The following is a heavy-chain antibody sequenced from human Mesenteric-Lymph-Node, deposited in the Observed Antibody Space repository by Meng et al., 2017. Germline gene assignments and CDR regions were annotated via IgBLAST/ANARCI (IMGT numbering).Heavy chain of an antibody. J-gene: IGHJ4*02. CDR2: IYRGGNN. CDR1: GIAVSNNY. D-gene: IGHD4-17*01. CDR3: AKTVSGDPRGLLDY. Sequence: GGSLRLSCAASGIAVSNNYMGWVRQPPGKGLEWVSIIYRGGNNDYVDSVKGRFTISRDNSMNTLYLQMDSLRVEDTAIFYCAKTVSGDPRGLLDYWGQGTLVTVSS. V-gene: IGHV3-53*01.